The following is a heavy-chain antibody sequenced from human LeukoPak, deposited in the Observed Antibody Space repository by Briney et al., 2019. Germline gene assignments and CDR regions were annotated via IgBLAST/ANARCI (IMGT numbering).Heavy chain of an antibody. D-gene: IGHD2-2*01. Sequence: GGSLRLSCAASGFTFSAYAMSWVRQAPGQGLEWVSAVSGDGFSTFYADSVKGRFSISRDNSKNTLYLEMNSLRAADTAVYYCAKFRVVSTSRGVGLEYWGQGTLVTVSS. CDR3: AKFRVVSTSRGVGLEY. V-gene: IGHV3-23*01. J-gene: IGHJ4*02. CDR1: GFTFSAYA. CDR2: VSGDGFST.